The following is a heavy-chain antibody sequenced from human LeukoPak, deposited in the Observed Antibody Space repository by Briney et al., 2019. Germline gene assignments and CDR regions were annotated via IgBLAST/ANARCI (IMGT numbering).Heavy chain of an antibody. J-gene: IGHJ4*02. CDR2: ITGDSGVT. V-gene: IGHV3-23*01. CDR1: GFNFRYFA. D-gene: IGHD1-26*01. CDR3: AKILSGTYSFDL. Sequence: PGGSLRVSCAASGFNFRYFAMSWVRQAPGKGLEWVSTITGDSGVTYYADSVKGRFTISRDNSKNTLYLQMYSQRAEDTAVYYCAKILSGTYSFDLWGQGTLVTVSS.